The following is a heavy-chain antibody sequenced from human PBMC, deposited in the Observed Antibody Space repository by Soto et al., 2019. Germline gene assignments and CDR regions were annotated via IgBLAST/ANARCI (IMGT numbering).Heavy chain of an antibody. D-gene: IGHD5-12*01. J-gene: IGHJ4*02. V-gene: IGHV1-69*13. CDR2: IIPIFGTA. CDR1: GGTFSSYA. Sequence: SVKVSCKASGGTFSSYAISWVRQAPGQGLEWMGGIIPIFGTANYAQKFQGRVTITADESTSTAYMELSSLRSEDTAVYYCATRHPDIVATIGGGYFDYWGQGTLVTVSS. CDR3: ATRHPDIVATIGGGYFDY.